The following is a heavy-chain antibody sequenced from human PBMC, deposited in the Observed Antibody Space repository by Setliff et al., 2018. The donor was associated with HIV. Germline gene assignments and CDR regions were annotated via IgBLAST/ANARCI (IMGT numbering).Heavy chain of an antibody. CDR2: ISAYNGNT. J-gene: IGHJ6*03. V-gene: IGHV1-18*01. CDR3: ARAGHRPRNYYYYYMDV. CDR1: GYTFTSYG. Sequence: SSVKVSCKASGYTFTSYGISWVRQAPGQGLEWMGWISAYNGNTNYAQKLQGRVTMTTDTSTSTAYMELRSLRSDDTAVYYCARAGHRPRNYYYYYMDVWGKGTTVTVSS.